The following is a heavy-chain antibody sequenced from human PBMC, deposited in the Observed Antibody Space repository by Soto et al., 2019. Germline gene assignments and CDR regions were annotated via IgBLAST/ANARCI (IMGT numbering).Heavy chain of an antibody. CDR3: AITVTGTPKVKF. CDR2: AIPIYGTP. Sequence: QVQMVQSGAEVKKPGSSVKVSCKASGGTFSTYAISWVLQAPGQGLECMGGAIPIYGTPNYGQKFQGRVTMTADESTSTAYMGLRSLRCEDKALYYCAITVTGTPKVKFWGQGTLVTVSS. V-gene: IGHV1-69*01. J-gene: IGHJ4*02. D-gene: IGHD1-7*01. CDR1: GGTFSTYA.